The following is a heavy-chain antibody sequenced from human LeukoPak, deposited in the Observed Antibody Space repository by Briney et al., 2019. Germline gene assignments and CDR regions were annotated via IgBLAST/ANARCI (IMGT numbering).Heavy chain of an antibody. Sequence: PGGSLRLSCAASGFTFSSYGMHWVRQAPGKGLEWVAVIWYDGSNKYYADSVKGRFTISRDNSKNTLYLQMNSLRAEDTAVYYCARARPVTGRGYYYYGMDVWGQGTTVTVSS. CDR1: GFTFSSYG. CDR2: IWYDGSNK. D-gene: IGHD2-21*02. CDR3: ARARPVTGRGYYYYGMDV. V-gene: IGHV3-33*01. J-gene: IGHJ6*02.